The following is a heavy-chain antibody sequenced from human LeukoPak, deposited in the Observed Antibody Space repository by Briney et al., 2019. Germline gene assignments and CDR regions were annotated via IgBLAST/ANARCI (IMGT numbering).Heavy chain of an antibody. D-gene: IGHD4-17*01. V-gene: IGHV3-23*01. CDR1: GFTFSSYG. Sequence: PGGTLRLSCAASGFTFSSYGMSCVRQAPGKWLEWVSAIIGSGGSTYYADSVKGRFTISRDNSKNTLYLQMNSLRAEDTAVYYCASMDYGDYRDYYYYYMDVWGKGTTVTISS. CDR2: IIGSGGST. CDR3: ASMDYGDYRDYYYYYMDV. J-gene: IGHJ6*03.